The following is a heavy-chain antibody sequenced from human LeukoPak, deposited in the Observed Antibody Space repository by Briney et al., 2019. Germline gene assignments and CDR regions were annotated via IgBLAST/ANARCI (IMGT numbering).Heavy chain of an antibody. Sequence: GGSLRLSCAASGITFSSYEMNWVRQAPGKGLEWVSYISSSGSTIYYADSVKGRFTISRDNAKNSLYLQMNSLRAEDTAVYYCARALNVRGVIYYYYYMDVWGKGTTVTISS. V-gene: IGHV3-48*03. CDR2: ISSSGSTI. CDR3: ARALNVRGVIYYYYYMDV. CDR1: GITFSSYE. J-gene: IGHJ6*03. D-gene: IGHD3-10*01.